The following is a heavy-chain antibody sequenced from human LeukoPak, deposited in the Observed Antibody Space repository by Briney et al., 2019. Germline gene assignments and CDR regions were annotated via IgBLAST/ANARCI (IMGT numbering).Heavy chain of an antibody. CDR1: GGSISSSSYY. D-gene: IGHD1-7*01. V-gene: IGHV4-39*07. Sequence: PSETLSLTCTVSGGSISSSSYYWGWIRQPPGKGLEWIGSFYHGGTTHYNPSLKTRVTISVDESKNQFSLKLSSVTAADTAVYYCARDGPGNYGRFDYWGQGTLVTVSS. J-gene: IGHJ4*02. CDR2: FYHGGTT. CDR3: ARDGPGNYGRFDY.